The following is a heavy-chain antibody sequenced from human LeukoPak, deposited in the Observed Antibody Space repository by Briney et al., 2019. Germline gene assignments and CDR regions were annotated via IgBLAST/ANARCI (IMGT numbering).Heavy chain of an antibody. V-gene: IGHV3-21*01. J-gene: IGHJ4*02. CDR2: ITGPSDSI. Sequence: GGSLRLSCAASGFTFSSYAMEWVRQAPGKGLEWVSSITGPSDSIYYADSVKGRFTISRDNAKNSVYLQMNSLRAEDTAVYYCARLVCSTIPCYGKFYFDSWGQGTLVPVSS. D-gene: IGHD2-2*01. CDR3: ARLVCSTIPCYGKFYFDS. CDR1: GFTFSSYA.